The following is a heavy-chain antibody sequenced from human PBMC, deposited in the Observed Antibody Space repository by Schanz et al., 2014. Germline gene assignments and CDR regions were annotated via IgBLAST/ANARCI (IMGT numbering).Heavy chain of an antibody. Sequence: EVQLVESGGGLVQPGGSLRLSCAAPGFTLSNYAMHWVRQTPGKGLEWVSAISGGGGTTYYADSMKGRFTISRDNSRDTVYLQMNSLRADDTAMYYCARWFLIRGVILDSWGQGTLVTVSS. V-gene: IGHV3-23*04. CDR2: ISGGGGTT. CDR1: GFTLSNYA. J-gene: IGHJ4*02. CDR3: ARWFLIRGVILDS. D-gene: IGHD3-10*01.